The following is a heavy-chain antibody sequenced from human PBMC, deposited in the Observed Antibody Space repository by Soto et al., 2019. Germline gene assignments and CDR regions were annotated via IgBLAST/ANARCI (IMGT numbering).Heavy chain of an antibody. CDR3: AREPSWSLRGGLYYFDY. V-gene: IGHV3-11*01. CDR1: GFTFSDYY. Sequence: GGSLRLSCAASGFTFSDYYISFIRHSPVKWLEWVSYISSSGSTIYYADSVKGRVTMTRDTSISTAYMELSRLRSDDTAVYYCAREPSWSLRGGLYYFDYWGQGTLVTVSS. CDR2: ISSSGSTI. D-gene: IGHD6-13*01. J-gene: IGHJ4*02.